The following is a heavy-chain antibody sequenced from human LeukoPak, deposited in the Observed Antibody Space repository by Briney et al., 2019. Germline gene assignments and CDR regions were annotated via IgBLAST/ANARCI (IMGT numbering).Heavy chain of an antibody. CDR1: GYSISSGCY. D-gene: IGHD3-9*01. CDR3: ARDPGRYFDWLLIPDAFDI. V-gene: IGHV4-38-2*02. Sequence: SETLSLTCAVSGYSISSGCYWGWIRQPPGKGLEWFGSIYHSGSTYYNPSLKSRVTISVDTSKNQFSLKLSSVTAADTAVYYCARDPGRYFDWLLIPDAFDIWGQGTMVTVSS. J-gene: IGHJ3*02. CDR2: IYHSGST.